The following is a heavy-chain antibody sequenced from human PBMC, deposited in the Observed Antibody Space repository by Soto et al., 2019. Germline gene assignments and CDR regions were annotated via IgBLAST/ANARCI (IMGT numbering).Heavy chain of an antibody. V-gene: IGHV3-30*18. D-gene: IGHD2-8*02. J-gene: IGHJ5*02. CDR3: AKTITIPPSEDSTGRGALIDP. CDR2: VCNDGRSE. CDR1: GFRFSAFG. Sequence: QVQLVESGGGAVQPGRSLTLSCAASGFRFSAFGMHWVRQAPGKGLEWVAVVCNDGRSEHYADSVKGRFTISRDNSKNTLSLQMNGLSPDDTALYYCAKTITIPPSEDSTGRGALIDPWGRGARVIVSS.